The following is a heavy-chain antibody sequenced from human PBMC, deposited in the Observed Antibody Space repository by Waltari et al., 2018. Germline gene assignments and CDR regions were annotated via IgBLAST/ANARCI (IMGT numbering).Heavy chain of an antibody. CDR1: GGSFRGYY. CDR2: INHSGST. CDR3: VRSAAAFDY. J-gene: IGHJ4*02. Sequence: QVQLQQWGAGLLKPSETLSLTCAVSGGSFRGYYRSRIRQPPGKGLEWIGEINHSGSTNYNPSLKSRVTISVDTSKNQFSLKLSSVTAADTAVYYCVRSAAAFDYWGQGTLVTVSS. V-gene: IGHV4-34*01. D-gene: IGHD6-13*01.